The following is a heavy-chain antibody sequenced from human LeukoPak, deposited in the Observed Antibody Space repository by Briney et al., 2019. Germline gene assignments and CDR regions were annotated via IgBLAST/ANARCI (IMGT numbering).Heavy chain of an antibody. V-gene: IGHV1-8*01. CDR3: ARGRWLAPFDY. CDR2: MNPNSGNT. CDR1: GYTFTSYH. Sequence: ASVKVSCKASGYTFTSYHIDWVRQATGQGLEWMGWMNPNSGNTGYAQKFQGRVTMTRNTSISTAYMELSSLRSEDTAVYYCARGRWLAPFDYWGQGTLVTVSS. D-gene: IGHD6-19*01. J-gene: IGHJ4*02.